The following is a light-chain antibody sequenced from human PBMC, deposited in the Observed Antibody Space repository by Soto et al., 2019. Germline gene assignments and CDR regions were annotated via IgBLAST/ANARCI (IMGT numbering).Light chain of an antibody. V-gene: IGKV3-11*01. CDR3: LQDYNYPWT. CDR1: QTVGVR. J-gene: IGKJ1*01. Sequence: EIVLTQSPATLSSSPGERATLSCRASQTVGVRLAWYQHKPGQAPRLIIYGISKRATDIPDRFSGSGSGTDFTLTISSLQPEDFATYYCLQDYNYPWTFGQGTKVDI. CDR2: GIS.